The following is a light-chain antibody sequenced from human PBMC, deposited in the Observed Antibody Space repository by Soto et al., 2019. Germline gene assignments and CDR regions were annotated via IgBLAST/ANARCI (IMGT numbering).Light chain of an antibody. CDR1: QSVGNSH. Sequence: ETVLTQSPGTLYFSPGERATLSCRASQSVGNSHVAWYQQRRGRPPRLLIYGASNRATGIPDRFSGSGSGADFTLTISRLEPEDFAVYFCQQYGNSPPGTFGRGTRL. J-gene: IGKJ5*01. V-gene: IGKV3-20*01. CDR2: GAS. CDR3: QQYGNSPPGT.